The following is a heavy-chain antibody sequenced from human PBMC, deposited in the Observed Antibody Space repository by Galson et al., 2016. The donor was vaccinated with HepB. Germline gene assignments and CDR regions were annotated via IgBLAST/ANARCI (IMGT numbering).Heavy chain of an antibody. D-gene: IGHD1-14*01. J-gene: IGHJ4*02. Sequence: SVKVSCKASGYTFTNYDITWVRQAPGQGLEWMGWMNPSSANTGYAQKFRGRATMTRDTSISTAFTELSSLTSEDTAIYYCARGIRNLLYSDYWAQGTLVTVSS. V-gene: IGHV1-8*01. CDR3: ARGIRNLLYSDY. CDR2: MNPSSANT. CDR1: GYTFTNYD.